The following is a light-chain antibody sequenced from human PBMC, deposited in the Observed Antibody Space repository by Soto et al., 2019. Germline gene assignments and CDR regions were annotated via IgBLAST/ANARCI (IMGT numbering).Light chain of an antibody. Sequence: EIVLTQSPATLSLSPGERATLSCRASQSVSSYLAWYQQQPGQAPRLLIYDASNRAAGIPARFSGSGSRTDFTLTISSLEPEDFAVYYCQQRSNWPSFGPGTKVDIK. CDR3: QQRSNWPS. V-gene: IGKV3-11*01. J-gene: IGKJ3*01. CDR1: QSVSSY. CDR2: DAS.